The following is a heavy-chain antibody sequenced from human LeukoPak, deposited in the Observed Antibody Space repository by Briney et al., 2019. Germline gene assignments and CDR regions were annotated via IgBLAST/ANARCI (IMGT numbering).Heavy chain of an antibody. Sequence: SQTLSLTCAISGDSVSSNSAAWNRIRQPPSRGLEWLGRTYYRSKWYNDYAVSVKSRITINPDTSKNQFSLQLNSVTPEDTAVYYCARESWDIEGYNWFDPWGQGTLVTVSS. CDR3: ARESWDIEGYNWFDP. CDR2: TYYRSKWYN. V-gene: IGHV6-1*01. CDR1: GDSVSSNSAA. J-gene: IGHJ5*02. D-gene: IGHD2-15*01.